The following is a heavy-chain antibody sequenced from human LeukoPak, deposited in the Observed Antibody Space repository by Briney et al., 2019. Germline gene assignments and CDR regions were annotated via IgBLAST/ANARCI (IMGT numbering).Heavy chain of an antibody. CDR1: GGFISSHY. J-gene: IGHJ4*02. D-gene: IGHD1-26*01. CDR2: IYYSGST. CDR3: ARDRASGSYYDY. V-gene: IGHV4-59*11. Sequence: SETLFLTCTVSGGFISSHYWSWIRQPPGKGLEWIGYIYYSGSTNYNPSLKSRVTISVDTSKNQFSLKLSSVTAADTAVYYCARDRASGSYYDYWGQGTLVTVSS.